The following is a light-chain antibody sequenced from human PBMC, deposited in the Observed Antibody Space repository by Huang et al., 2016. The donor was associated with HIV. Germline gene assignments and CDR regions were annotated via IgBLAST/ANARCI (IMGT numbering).Light chain of an antibody. V-gene: IGKV4-1*01. CDR2: WAS. CDR3: QHYYSTLTWT. Sequence: DIVMTQSPDSLAVSLGERATINCKSSQNILYNSNNKSYLAWYQQKPGQPPKLLIYWASTRESGVPDRFSGSGSGTNFTLTISSLQAEDVAVYYCQHYYSTLTWTFGQGTKVEIK. J-gene: IGKJ1*01. CDR1: QNILYNSNNKSY.